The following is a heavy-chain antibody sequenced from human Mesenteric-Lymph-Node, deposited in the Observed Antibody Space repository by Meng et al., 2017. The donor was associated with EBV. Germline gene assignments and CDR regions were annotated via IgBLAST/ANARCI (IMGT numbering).Heavy chain of an antibody. J-gene: IGHJ4*02. D-gene: IGHD5-18*01. CDR2: T. CDR3: ARAAGTAIAIDY. Sequence: TYYNPSLKSRLMILLDRSKSHFSLNLTSVAAADTAVYYCARAAGTAIAIDYWGQGTLVTVSS. V-gene: IGHV4-30-2*01.